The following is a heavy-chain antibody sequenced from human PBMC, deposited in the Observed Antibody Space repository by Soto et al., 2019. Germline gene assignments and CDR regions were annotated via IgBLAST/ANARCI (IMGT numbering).Heavy chain of an antibody. CDR2: ISYDGSNK. CDR1: GFTFSSYA. J-gene: IGHJ4*02. CDR3: SRDPSIKRGEFYY. V-gene: IGHV3-30-3*01. D-gene: IGHD3-16*01. Sequence: QVQLVESGGGVVQPGRSLRLSCAASGFTFSSYAMHWVRQAPGKGLEWVAVISYDGSNKYYADSVKGRFTISRDNSKKTLYLQMNSLRAEDTAVYYCSRDPSIKRGEFYYWGQGTLVTVSS.